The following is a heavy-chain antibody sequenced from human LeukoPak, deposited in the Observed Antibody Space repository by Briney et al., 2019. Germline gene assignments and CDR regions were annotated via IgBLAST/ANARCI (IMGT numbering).Heavy chain of an antibody. D-gene: IGHD3-22*01. J-gene: IGHJ4*02. Sequence: ASVKVSCKASGYTFTGYYMHWVRQAPGQGLEWMGWINPNSGGTKYAQKFQGRVTLTRDTSISTAYMELSSLRSDDTAVYYCARDTYYYDTSGYPYYFDHWGQGTLVTVSS. CDR3: ARDTYYYDTSGYPYYFDH. CDR2: INPNSGGT. CDR1: GYTFTGYY. V-gene: IGHV1-2*02.